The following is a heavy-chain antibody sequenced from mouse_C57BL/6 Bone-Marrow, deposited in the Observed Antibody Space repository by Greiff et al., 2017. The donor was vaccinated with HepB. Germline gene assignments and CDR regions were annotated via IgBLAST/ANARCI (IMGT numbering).Heavy chain of an antibody. CDR1: GYTFTSYW. J-gene: IGHJ1*03. V-gene: IGHV1-59*01. CDR2: IDPSDSYT. Sequence: VQLQQPGAELVRPGTSVKLSCKASGYTFTSYWVHWVKQRPGQGLEWIGVIDPSDSYTNYNQKFKGKATLTVDTSSSTAYMQLSSLTSEDSAVYYCASKGSYWYFDVWGTGTTVTVSS. CDR3: ASKGSYWYFDV.